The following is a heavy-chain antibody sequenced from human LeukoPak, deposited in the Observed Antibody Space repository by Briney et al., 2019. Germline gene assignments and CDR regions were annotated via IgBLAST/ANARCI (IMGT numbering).Heavy chain of an antibody. CDR2: ISAYNGNT. CDR3: ARDLKDIVVVPAADNWFDP. CDR1: GYTSTSYG. D-gene: IGHD2-2*01. V-gene: IGHV1-18*01. Sequence: ASVKVSCKASGYTSTSYGISWVRQAPGQGLEWMGWISAYNGNTNYAQKLQGRVTMTTDTSTSTAYMELRSLRSDDTAVYYCARDLKDIVVVPAADNWFDPWGQGTLVTVSS. J-gene: IGHJ5*02.